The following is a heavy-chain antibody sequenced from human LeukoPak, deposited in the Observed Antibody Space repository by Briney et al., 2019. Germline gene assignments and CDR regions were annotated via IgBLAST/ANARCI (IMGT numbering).Heavy chain of an antibody. J-gene: IGHJ6*02. CDR2: IYPGDSDT. D-gene: IGHD2-15*01. V-gene: IGHV5-51*01. CDR1: GYSFTSYW. Sequence: GESLKIPCKGSGYSFTSYWIGWVRQMPGKGLEWRGIIYPGDSDTRYSPSFQGQVTISADKSISPAYLQWSSLKASDTAMYYCASGVYCSGGSCSRDWYCSMDVWGQGTTVTVSS. CDR3: ASGVYCSGGSCSRDWYCSMDV.